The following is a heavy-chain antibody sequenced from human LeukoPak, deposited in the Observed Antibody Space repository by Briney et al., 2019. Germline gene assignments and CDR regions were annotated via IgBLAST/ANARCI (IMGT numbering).Heavy chain of an antibody. D-gene: IGHD3-22*01. CDR1: GGSFSGYY. V-gene: IGHV4-34*01. CDR3: ARLLGSMIYNFDY. CDR2: INHSGST. Sequence: PSETLSLTCAVYGGSFSGYYWSWIRQPPGKGLEWIGEINHSGSTNYNPSLKSRVTISVATSKNQFSLKLSSVTAADTAVYYCARLLGSMIYNFDYWGQGTLVTVSS. J-gene: IGHJ4*02.